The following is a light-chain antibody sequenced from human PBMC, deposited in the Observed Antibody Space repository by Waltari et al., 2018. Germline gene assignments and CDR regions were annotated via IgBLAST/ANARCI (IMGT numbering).Light chain of an antibody. Sequence: AFRMTQSPSSLSASTGDRVTITCRASQYISNYLAWFQQRPGKAPKLLIYEGSTLQRGVPSRFSGSGSGTDFTLTITSLQSDDFATYYCQQYFNYPRTFGQGTRVEIE. V-gene: IGKV1-8*01. CDR2: EGS. J-gene: IGKJ1*01. CDR1: QYISNY. CDR3: QQYFNYPRT.